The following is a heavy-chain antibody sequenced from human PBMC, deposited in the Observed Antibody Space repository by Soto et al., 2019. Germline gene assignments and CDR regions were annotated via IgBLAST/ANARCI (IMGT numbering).Heavy chain of an antibody. V-gene: IGHV4-34*01. J-gene: IGHJ6*02. D-gene: IGHD6-19*01. CDR1: GGSFSGYY. Sequence: SETLSLTCAVYGGSFSGYYWSWIRQPPGKGLEWIGEINHSGSTNYNPSLKSRVTISVDTSKNQFSLKLSSVTAADTAVYYCARFSGSYYYAMDVWGQGSTVTVSS. CDR3: ARFSGSYYYAMDV. CDR2: INHSGST.